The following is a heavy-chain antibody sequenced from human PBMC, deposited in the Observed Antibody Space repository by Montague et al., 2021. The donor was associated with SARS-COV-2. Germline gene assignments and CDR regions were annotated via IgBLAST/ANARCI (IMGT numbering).Heavy chain of an antibody. CDR1: GGSISSYY. V-gene: IGHV4-59*01. Sequence: SETLSLTCTVSGGSISSYYWSWIRQPPGKGLEWIGYINYSGSTNYHPSLKSRVTISVDTSKNQFSVKLSSVTAAATAVYYCARGIPLAAALLYWFDPWGQGTLVTVSS. D-gene: IGHD6-13*01. CDR2: INYSGST. J-gene: IGHJ5*02. CDR3: ARGIPLAAALLYWFDP.